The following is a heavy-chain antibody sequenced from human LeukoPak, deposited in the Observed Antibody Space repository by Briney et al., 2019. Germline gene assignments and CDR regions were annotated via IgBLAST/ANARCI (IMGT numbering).Heavy chain of an antibody. Sequence: GASVKVSCKVSGYTLTELSMHWVRQAPGKGLEWMGGFDPEDGETIYAQKFQGRVTMTEDTSTDTAYMELSSLRSEDTAVYYCATQYYDILTGSKTFDYWGQGTLVTVSS. V-gene: IGHV1-24*01. CDR1: GYTLTELS. D-gene: IGHD3-9*01. CDR3: ATQYYDILTGSKTFDY. CDR2: FDPEDGET. J-gene: IGHJ4*02.